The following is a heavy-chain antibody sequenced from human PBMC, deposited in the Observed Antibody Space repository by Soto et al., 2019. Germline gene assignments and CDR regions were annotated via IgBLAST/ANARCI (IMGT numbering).Heavy chain of an antibody. V-gene: IGHV4-59*08. J-gene: IGHJ4*02. CDR1: GGSISSYY. D-gene: IGHD2-21*01. Sequence: QMQLQESGPGLVKPSETLSLTCSVSGGSISSYYWSWIRQPPGEGLEWIGHIYNSGTTNFNPSLKGRVAISVDTSKNQFSLKPSSVTAADTAVYYCASAYCGDYCDVASFEYWGQGTLVTVSS. CDR3: ASAYCGDYCDVASFEY. CDR2: IYNSGTT.